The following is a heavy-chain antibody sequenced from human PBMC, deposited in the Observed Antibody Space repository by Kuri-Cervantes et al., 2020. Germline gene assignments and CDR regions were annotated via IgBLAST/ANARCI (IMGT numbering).Heavy chain of an antibody. D-gene: IGHD1-7*01. Sequence: GGSLRLSCAASGFTFSSYSMNWVRQAPGKGLEWVSYISSSSSTIYYADSVKGRFTISRDNAKNTLYLQMNSLRAEDTAVYYCARRTTALAYWGQGTLVTVSS. CDR2: ISSSSSTI. V-gene: IGHV3-48*04. J-gene: IGHJ4*02. CDR1: GFTFSSYS. CDR3: ARRTTALAY.